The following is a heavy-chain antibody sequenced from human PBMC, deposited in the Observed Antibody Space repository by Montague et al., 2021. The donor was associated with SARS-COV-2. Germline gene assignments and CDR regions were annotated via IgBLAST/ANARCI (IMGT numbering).Heavy chain of an antibody. J-gene: IGHJ3*01. Sequence: SETLSLTCAVYGGSFSNFYWTWIRQPPGTGLELIGESNGRGSSNSNQSLKNQVTITVDKSKNQIPLKLTSGTAADTATYYCARGHVTVFAMLIAFPAVRAIDVWGQGTLVTVSS. CDR3: ARGHVTVFAMLIAFPAVRAIDV. CDR2: SNGRGSS. CDR1: GGSFSNFY. D-gene: IGHD3-3*01. V-gene: IGHV4-34*01.